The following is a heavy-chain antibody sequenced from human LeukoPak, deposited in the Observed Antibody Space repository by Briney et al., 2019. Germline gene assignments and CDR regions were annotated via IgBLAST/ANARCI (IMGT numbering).Heavy chain of an antibody. CDR2: INHSGGT. Sequence: SETLSLTCAVYGGSFSGYYWSWIRQPPGKGLEWIGEINHSGGTNYNPSLKSRVTISVDTSKNQFSLKLSSVTAADTAVYYCARQRVRGVIIGYFDYWGQGTLVTVSS. CDR3: ARQRVRGVIIGYFDY. J-gene: IGHJ4*02. V-gene: IGHV4-34*01. D-gene: IGHD3-10*01. CDR1: GGSFSGYY.